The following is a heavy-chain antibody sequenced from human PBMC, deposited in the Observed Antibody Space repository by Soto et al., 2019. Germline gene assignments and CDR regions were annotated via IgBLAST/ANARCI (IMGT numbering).Heavy chain of an antibody. J-gene: IGHJ4*02. CDR2: LSGSGGST. CDR1: GFSFSGYI. CDR3: AREVGPFDY. V-gene: IGHV3-23*01. D-gene: IGHD1-26*01. Sequence: PGGSLRLSCAASGFSFSGYIMNWVRQAPGKGLEWVSGLSGSGGSTYYADSVKGRFTISRDNSKNTLYLQMDSLRGEDTAVYYCAREVGPFDYWGQGTLVTVSS.